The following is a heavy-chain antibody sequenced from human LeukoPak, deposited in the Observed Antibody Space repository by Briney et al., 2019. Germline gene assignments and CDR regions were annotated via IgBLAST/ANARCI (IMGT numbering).Heavy chain of an antibody. D-gene: IGHD5-12*01. CDR3: ARYGARGATIFLGAFDI. CDR2: IIPIFGTA. Sequence: ASVKVSCKASGGTFSSDAISWVRQAPGQGLEWVGGIIPIFGTANYAQKFQGRVTITADESTSTAYMELSSLRSEDTGVYYCARYGARGATIFLGAFDIWGQGTMVTVSS. CDR1: GGTFSSDA. J-gene: IGHJ3*02. V-gene: IGHV1-69*13.